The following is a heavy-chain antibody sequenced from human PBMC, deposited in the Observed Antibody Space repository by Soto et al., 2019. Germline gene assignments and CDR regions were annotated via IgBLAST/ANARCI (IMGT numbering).Heavy chain of an antibody. J-gene: IGHJ4*02. Sequence: GGSLRLSCVASGFTFSSYSMSWVRQAPGKGLEWVSGFRAGGDDGTTYYADSVKGRFTISRDNSKNTLFLQMNSLRAEDTAIYYCAKKVNSGSGSQYFGYFGQGTLVTVS. CDR2: FRAGGDDGTT. CDR1: GFTFSSYS. V-gene: IGHV3-23*01. CDR3: AKKVNSGSGSQYFGY. D-gene: IGHD3-10*01.